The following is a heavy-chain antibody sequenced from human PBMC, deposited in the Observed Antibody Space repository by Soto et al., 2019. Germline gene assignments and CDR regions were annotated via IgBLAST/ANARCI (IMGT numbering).Heavy chain of an antibody. CDR1: GFTFSSYG. V-gene: IGHV3-33*01. CDR2: IWYDGSNK. CDR3: ARGGDYDILTGPFDY. D-gene: IGHD3-9*01. J-gene: IGHJ4*02. Sequence: PGGSLRISCAASGFTFSSYGMHWVRQAPGKGLEWVAVIWYDGSNKYYADSVKGRFTISRDNSKNTLYLQMNSLRAEDTAVYYCARGGDYDILTGPFDYWGQGTLVTVSS.